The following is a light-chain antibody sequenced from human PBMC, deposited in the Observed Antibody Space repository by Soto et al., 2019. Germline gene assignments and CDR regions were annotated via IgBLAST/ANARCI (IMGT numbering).Light chain of an antibody. J-gene: IGKJ4*01. CDR1: QSISSW. CDR2: AAS. Sequence: IHISHSPSTLSASVGDRVTITCRASQSISSWLAWYQQKPGKAPKLLISAASSLQSGVPRRFSGSGSGTDFTLIISSLQPEDFATYFCQQGDSCPFTFGGGTKVDIK. CDR3: QQGDSCPFT. V-gene: IGKV1-12*01.